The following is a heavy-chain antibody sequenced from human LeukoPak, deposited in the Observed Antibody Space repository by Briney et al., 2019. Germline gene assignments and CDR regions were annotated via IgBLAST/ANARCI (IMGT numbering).Heavy chain of an antibody. CDR2: ISHDGSNK. CDR3: AKSGIEAAGSLVYFDY. J-gene: IGHJ4*02. Sequence: GGSLRLSCAASGFTFSSYGMHWVRQAPGKGLECVAIISHDGSNKYYTDSVKGRFTISRDNSKNTLYLQMNSLRAEDTAVYYCAKSGIEAAGSLVYFDYWGQGTLVTASS. CDR1: GFTFSSYG. D-gene: IGHD6-13*01. V-gene: IGHV3-30*18.